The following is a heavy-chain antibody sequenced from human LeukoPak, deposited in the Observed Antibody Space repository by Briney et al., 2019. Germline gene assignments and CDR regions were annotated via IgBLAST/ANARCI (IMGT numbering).Heavy chain of an antibody. D-gene: IGHD4-11*01. V-gene: IGHV5-51*01. CDR1: GYTFTNYW. CDR3: ARLTTVTPAFYHHGLDV. Sequence: GESLKISCKASGYTFTNYWIGWVCQMPGKGLEWMGNIYPTDSDTRYSPSFQGQATISADKSISTAYLQWSSLKASDTAIYYCARLTTVTPAFYHHGLDVWGRGTTVTVSS. CDR2: IYPTDSDT. J-gene: IGHJ6*02.